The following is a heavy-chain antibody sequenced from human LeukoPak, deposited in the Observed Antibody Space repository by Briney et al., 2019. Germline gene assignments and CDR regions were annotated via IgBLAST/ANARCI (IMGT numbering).Heavy chain of an antibody. D-gene: IGHD2-8*01. J-gene: IGHJ4*02. CDR3: ARGSRDIVLMVYAIRRGFCFDY. CDR1: GGSISSYY. CDR2: INHSGST. V-gene: IGHV4-34*01. Sequence: SENLSLTCTVSGGSISSYYWSWIRQPPGKGLEWIGEINHSGSTNYNPSLKSRVTISVDTSKNQFSLKLSSVTAADTAVYYCARGSRDIVLMVYAIRRGFCFDYWGQGTLVTVSS.